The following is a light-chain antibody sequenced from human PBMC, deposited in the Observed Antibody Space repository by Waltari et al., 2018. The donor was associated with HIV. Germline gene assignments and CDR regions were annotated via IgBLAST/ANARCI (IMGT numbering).Light chain of an antibody. Sequence: NFILTQTHSVSASPGETVIISCTRSSGSIASHYVHWFQHRPGAAPTAIIYEDNQRSSGIPDRFSGSIDTSSNSASLTISGLKTEDEADYYCQSFNDNNEWVFGGGTKVTVL. V-gene: IGLV6-57*03. CDR2: EDN. CDR1: SGSIASHY. CDR3: QSFNDNNEWV. J-gene: IGLJ3*02.